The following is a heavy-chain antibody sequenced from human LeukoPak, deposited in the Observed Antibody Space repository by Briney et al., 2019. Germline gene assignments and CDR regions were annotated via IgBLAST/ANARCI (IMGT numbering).Heavy chain of an antibody. CDR2: INSYNGKT. D-gene: IGHD3-3*01. CDR1: GYTFISFG. CDR3: ARMKFDYDFPHWFDL. Sequence: ASVKVSCKASGYTFISFGICWVRQAPGQGLEWMGCINSYNGKTRYAQKIQGRVTMTTDTSTSTAYMELRSLRSDDTAIYYCARMKFDYDFPHWFDLWGQGTLVTVSS. V-gene: IGHV1-18*01. J-gene: IGHJ5*02.